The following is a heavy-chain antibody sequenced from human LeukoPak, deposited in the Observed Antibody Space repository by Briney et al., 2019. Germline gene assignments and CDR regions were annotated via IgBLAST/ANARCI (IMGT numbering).Heavy chain of an antibody. D-gene: IGHD4-23*01. CDR1: GFTFSSYA. V-gene: IGHV3-23*01. J-gene: IGHJ4*02. Sequence: PGGSLRISCAASGFTFSSYATSWVRQAPGKGLEWVSAISGSGGSTYYADSVKGRFTISRDNSKNTLYLQMNSLRAEDTAVYYCAKDLISRPVVRTVFDYWGQGTLVTVSS. CDR2: ISGSGGST. CDR3: AKDLISRPVVRTVFDY.